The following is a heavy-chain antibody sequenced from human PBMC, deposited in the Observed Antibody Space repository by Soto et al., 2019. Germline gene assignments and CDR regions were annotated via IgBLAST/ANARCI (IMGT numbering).Heavy chain of an antibody. CDR1: GFSLSTSGVG. CDR2: IYWDDDK. D-gene: IGHD4-17*01. V-gene: IGHV2-5*02. CDR3: AHRKDDYGDYDYYYFDY. J-gene: IGHJ4*02. Sequence: QITLKESGPTLVKPTQTLTLTCTFSGFSLSTSGVGVGWIRQPPGKALEWLALIYWDDDKRYSPSLKSRLTITNDTSKNQVVLTMTNMDPVDTATYYCAHRKDDYGDYDYYYFDYWGQGTLVTVSS.